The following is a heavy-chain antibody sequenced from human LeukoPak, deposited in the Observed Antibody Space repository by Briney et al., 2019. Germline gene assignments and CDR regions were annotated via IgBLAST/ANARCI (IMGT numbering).Heavy chain of an antibody. J-gene: IGHJ5*02. CDR3: ARDCRGITIFGVLISNWFDP. D-gene: IGHD3-3*01. CDR2: IYHSGST. Sequence: PSETLSLTCSVSGYSISSGYYWGWIRQPPGKGLEWIGSIYHSGSTYYNPSLKSRVTISVDTSKNQFSLKLSSVTAADTAVYYCARDCRGITIFGVLISNWFDPWGQGTLVTVSS. V-gene: IGHV4-38-2*02. CDR1: GYSISSGYY.